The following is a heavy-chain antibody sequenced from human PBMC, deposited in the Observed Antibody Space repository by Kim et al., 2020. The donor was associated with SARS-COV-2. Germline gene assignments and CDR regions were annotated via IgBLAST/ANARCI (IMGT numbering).Heavy chain of an antibody. CDR1: GFTFSNAW. CDR2: IKSKTDGGTT. D-gene: IGHD2-2*02. J-gene: IGHJ4*02. CDR3: TTDLEADCSSTSCYTLDY. V-gene: IGHV3-15*01. Sequence: GGSLRLSCAASGFTFSNAWMSWVRQAPGKGLEWVGRIKSKTDGGTTDYAAPVKGRFTISRDDSKNTLYLQMNSLKTEDTAVYYCTTDLEADCSSTSCYTLDYWGQGTLVTVSS.